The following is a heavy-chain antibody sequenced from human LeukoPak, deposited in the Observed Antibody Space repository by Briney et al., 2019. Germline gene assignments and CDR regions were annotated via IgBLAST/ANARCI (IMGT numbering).Heavy chain of an antibody. V-gene: IGHV3-23*01. CDR3: ARGRSTYYDFWSGYYVGKYYFDY. J-gene: IGHJ4*02. CDR2: ISGSGGST. CDR1: GFTFSSYA. D-gene: IGHD3-3*01. Sequence: PGGSLRLSCAASGFTFSSYAVSWVRQAPGKGLEWVSAISGSGGSTYYADSVKGRSTISRDNAKNSLYLQMNSLRAEDTAVYYCARGRSTYYDFWSGYYVGKYYFDYWGQGTLVTVSS.